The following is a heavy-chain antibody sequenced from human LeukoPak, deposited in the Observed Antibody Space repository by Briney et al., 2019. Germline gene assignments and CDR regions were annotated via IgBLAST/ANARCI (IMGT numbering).Heavy chain of an antibody. Sequence: GGSLRLSCAASGFTVSNNYVNWVRQAPGKGLEWVSLILNAGETYYAASVKGRFTMSRDSSENTMYLQLNSLRVEDTAVYYCARDPDNRGAFDIWGQGTVVTVSS. CDR3: ARDPDNRGAFDI. J-gene: IGHJ3*02. V-gene: IGHV3-53*01. D-gene: IGHD3-16*02. CDR1: GFTVSNNY. CDR2: ILNAGET.